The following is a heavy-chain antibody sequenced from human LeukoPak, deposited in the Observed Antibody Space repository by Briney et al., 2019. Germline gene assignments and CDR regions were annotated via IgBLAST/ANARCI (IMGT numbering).Heavy chain of an antibody. CDR2: INSDGSST. D-gene: IGHD4-17*01. Sequence: GGSLRLSCAASGFTFSNYWMHWVRQAPGKGLVWVSRINSDGSSTSYADSVKGRFTISRDSAKNTLYLQMNSLRAEDTAVYYCARDYYYGDYAYGYWGQGTLVTVSS. CDR3: ARDYYYGDYAYGY. J-gene: IGHJ4*02. V-gene: IGHV3-74*01. CDR1: GFTFSNYW.